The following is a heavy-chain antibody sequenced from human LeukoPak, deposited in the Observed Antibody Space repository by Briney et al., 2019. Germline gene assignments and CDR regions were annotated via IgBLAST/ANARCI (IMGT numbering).Heavy chain of an antibody. CDR2: IWYDGSNK. CDR3: ARDLPYCSGGSCYWEGFDY. Sequence: GGSLRLSCAASGFTFSSYGMHWVRQAPGKGLEWVAVIWYDGSNKYCADSVKGRFTISRDNSKNTLYLQMNSLRAEDTAVYYCARDLPYCSGGSCYWEGFDYWGQGTLVTVSS. CDR1: GFTFSSYG. V-gene: IGHV3-33*01. D-gene: IGHD2-15*01. J-gene: IGHJ4*02.